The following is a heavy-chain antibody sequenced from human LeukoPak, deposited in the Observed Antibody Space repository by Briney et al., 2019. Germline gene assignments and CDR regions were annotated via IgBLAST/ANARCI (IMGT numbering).Heavy chain of an antibody. V-gene: IGHV3-30-3*01. CDR2: ISYGGSNK. CDR1: GFTFSSYA. D-gene: IGHD2-15*01. J-gene: IGHJ4*02. Sequence: GGSLRLSCAASGFTFSSYAMRWVRQAPGKGLEWVAVISYGGSNKYYADSVKGRFTISRDNSKNTLYLQMNSLRAEDTAVYYCARGIGYCSGGSCSDYWGQGTLVTVSS. CDR3: ARGIGYCSGGSCSDY.